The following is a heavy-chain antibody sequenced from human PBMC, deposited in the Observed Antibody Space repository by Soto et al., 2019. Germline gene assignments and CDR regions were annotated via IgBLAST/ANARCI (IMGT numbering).Heavy chain of an antibody. CDR1: GFTFSDYY. CDR2: ISSSGSTI. D-gene: IGHD5-18*01. V-gene: IGHV3-11*01. J-gene: IGHJ4*02. Sequence: GGSLRLSCAASGFTFSDYYMSWIRQAPGKGLEWVSYISSSGSTIYYADSVKGRFTISRDNAKNSLYLQMNSLRAEDTAVYYCARDLQSKSDTAMVKDPFGYWGQGTMVTVSS. CDR3: ARDLQSKSDTAMVKDPFGY.